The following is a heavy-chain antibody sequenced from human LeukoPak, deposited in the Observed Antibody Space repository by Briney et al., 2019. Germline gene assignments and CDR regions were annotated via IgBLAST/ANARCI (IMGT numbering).Heavy chain of an antibody. D-gene: IGHD3-9*01. CDR3: GRDHGAASSYFHFDY. J-gene: IGHJ4*02. CDR1: GYTFTSYY. CDR2: INPSGGST. Sequence: ASVKVSCKASGYTFTSYYMHWVRQAPGQGLEWMGIINPSGGSTSYAQKFQGRVTMTRDTSTSTVYMELSSLRSEDTAVYYCGRDHGAASSYFHFDYWGQGTLVTVSS. V-gene: IGHV1-46*01.